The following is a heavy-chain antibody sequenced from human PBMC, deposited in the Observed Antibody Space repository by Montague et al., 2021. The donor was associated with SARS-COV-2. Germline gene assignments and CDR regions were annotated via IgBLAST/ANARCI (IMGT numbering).Heavy chain of an antibody. V-gene: IGHV4-59*01. Sequence: SETLSLTCTVSGGSISSYYWSWIRQPPGKGLEWIGYIYYSGSTNYNPSLKSRVTISVDTSKNQFSLRLSSVTAADTAVYYCARGMHYYDSSGYYFDYWGQGTLVTVSS. CDR2: IYYSGST. CDR1: GGSISSYY. CDR3: ARGMHYYDSSGYYFDY. D-gene: IGHD3-22*01. J-gene: IGHJ4*02.